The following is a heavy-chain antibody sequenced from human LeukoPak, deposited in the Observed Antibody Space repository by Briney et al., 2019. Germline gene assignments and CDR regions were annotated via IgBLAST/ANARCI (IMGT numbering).Heavy chain of an antibody. V-gene: IGHV3-33*01. CDR3: ARDSMPYCGGDCYSNWFDP. Sequence: GRSLRLSCAASGFTFSSYGMHWVRQAPGKGLEWVAVIWYDGSNKYYADSVKGRFTISRDNSKNTLYLQMNSLRAEDTAVYYCARDSMPYCGGDCYSNWFDPWGQGTLVTVSS. D-gene: IGHD2-21*02. CDR2: IWYDGSNK. J-gene: IGHJ5*02. CDR1: GFTFSSYG.